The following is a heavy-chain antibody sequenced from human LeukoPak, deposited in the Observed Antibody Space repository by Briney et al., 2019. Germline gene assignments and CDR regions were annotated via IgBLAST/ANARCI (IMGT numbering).Heavy chain of an antibody. Sequence: SETLSLTCAVYGGSFSGYYWSWIRQPPGKGLEWIGEINHSGSTNYNPSLKSRVTTSVDTSKNQFSLKLSSVTAADTAVYYCARRYCSGGSCYSRPRNCVDTAMVTWGQGTLVTVSS. J-gene: IGHJ4*02. CDR2: INHSGST. D-gene: IGHD2-15*01. V-gene: IGHV4-34*01. CDR3: ARRYCSGGSCYSRPRNCVDTAMVT. CDR1: GGSFSGYY.